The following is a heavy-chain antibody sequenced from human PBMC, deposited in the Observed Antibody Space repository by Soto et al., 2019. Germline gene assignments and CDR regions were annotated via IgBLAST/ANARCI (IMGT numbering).Heavy chain of an antibody. CDR1: GYPVTAYY. V-gene: IGHV1-2*02. D-gene: IGHD3-3*01. Sequence: QLHLVQSGAVVKKPGASVTVSCSASGYPVTAYYMHWVRQAPGRGLEWMGGINPATGAAKYTQTSQGGVTMPGDRSRSTVSLDLGGLTSGARAVFYGAGGGGVGVAGSAAFDMWGQGTLVTVSS. CDR2: INPATGAA. J-gene: IGHJ3*02. CDR3: AGGGGVGVAGSAAFDM.